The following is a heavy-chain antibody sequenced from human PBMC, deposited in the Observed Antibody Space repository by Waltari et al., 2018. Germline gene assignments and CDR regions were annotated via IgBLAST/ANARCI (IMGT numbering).Heavy chain of an antibody. CDR2: LYSTGTT. D-gene: IGHD7-27*01. V-gene: IGHV4-59*01. Sequence: QVQLQESGPGLVKPSEALSLTCTVSGGPISTYYWTWIRQPPGKGLAWIGFLYSTGTTNAVRSLKSRVTKSGDRSKNRVSLRLSSVTAADTAVYYCARGTGPEAVRTPGAFDYWGQGALVTVSS. CDR1: GGPISTYY. J-gene: IGHJ4*02. CDR3: ARGTGPEAVRTPGAFDY.